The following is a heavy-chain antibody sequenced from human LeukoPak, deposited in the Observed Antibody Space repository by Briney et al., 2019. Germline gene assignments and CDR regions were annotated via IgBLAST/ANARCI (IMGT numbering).Heavy chain of an antibody. D-gene: IGHD2-2*01. Sequence: GGSLRLSCAAAGFTVSSYAMSWVRQDPGKGREWVSAISGGGGSTYYAECVKGRFTISRDNSKNTLYLPMNRLRAEDTAVYYCAKEMEGYCSSTSCQTFDYWGQGTLVTVSS. J-gene: IGHJ4*02. CDR1: GFTVSSYA. V-gene: IGHV3-23*01. CDR3: AKEMEGYCSSTSCQTFDY. CDR2: ISGGGGST.